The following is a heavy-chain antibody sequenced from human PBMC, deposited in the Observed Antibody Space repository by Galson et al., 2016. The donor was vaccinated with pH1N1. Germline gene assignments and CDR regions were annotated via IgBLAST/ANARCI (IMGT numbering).Heavy chain of an antibody. CDR2: IYPGDSDT. CDR1: GYSFASYW. V-gene: IGHV5-51*01. CDR3: ARWGGEFYDFWRGSDDY. J-gene: IGHJ4*02. D-gene: IGHD3-3*01. Sequence: QSGAEVKKPGESLKISCKGSGYSFASYWIGWVRQMPGKGLEWMGIIYPGDSDTRYSPSFQGQVTISDDKSISTAYLQWSSLKASDTAMYYCARWGGEFYDFWRGSDDYWGQGTLVTVSS.